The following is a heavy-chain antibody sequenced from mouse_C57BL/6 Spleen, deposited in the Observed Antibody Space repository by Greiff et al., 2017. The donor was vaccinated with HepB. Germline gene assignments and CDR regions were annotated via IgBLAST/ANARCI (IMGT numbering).Heavy chain of an antibody. CDR2: ISNGGGST. CDR1: GFTFSDYY. Sequence: DVMLVESGGGLVQPGGSLKLSCAASGFTFSDYYMYWVRQTPEKRLEWVAYISNGGGSTYYPDNVKGRFTISRANAKNTLYLQMSLLKYEDTAMYYCARQYYGISYYYFDYWGQGTTLTVSS. CDR3: ARQYYGISYYYFDY. D-gene: IGHD1-1*01. J-gene: IGHJ2*01. V-gene: IGHV5-12*01.